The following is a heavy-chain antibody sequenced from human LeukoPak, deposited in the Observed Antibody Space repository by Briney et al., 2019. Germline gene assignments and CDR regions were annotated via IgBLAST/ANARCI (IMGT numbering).Heavy chain of an antibody. Sequence: GASVKVSCKASGYTFTGYYMHWVRQAPGQGLEWMGWINPNSGGTNYAQEFQGRVTMTRDTSISTAYMELSRLRSDDTAVYYCARGIMLTQYYDSPMGYFDYWGQGTLVTVSS. CDR1: GYTFTGYY. CDR2: INPNSGGT. CDR3: ARGIMLTQYYDSPMGYFDY. V-gene: IGHV1-2*02. J-gene: IGHJ4*02. D-gene: IGHD3-22*01.